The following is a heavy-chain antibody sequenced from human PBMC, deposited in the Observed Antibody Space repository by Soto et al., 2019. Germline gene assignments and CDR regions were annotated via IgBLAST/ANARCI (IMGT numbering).Heavy chain of an antibody. V-gene: IGHV3-66*01. CDR2: IYSGGST. J-gene: IGHJ6*03. D-gene: IGHD3-10*01. CDR1: GFTVSSNY. Sequence: EVQLVESGGGLVQPGGSLRLSCAASGFTVSSNYMSWVRQAPGKGLEWVSVIYSGGSTYYADSVKGRFTISRDNSKNPLYLQMNSLRAEDTAVYYCARGRGTFYYYYYMDVWGKGTTVTVSS. CDR3: ARGRGTFYYYYYMDV.